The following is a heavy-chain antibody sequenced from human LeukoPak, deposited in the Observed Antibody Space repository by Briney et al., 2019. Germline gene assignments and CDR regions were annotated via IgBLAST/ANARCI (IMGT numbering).Heavy chain of an antibody. J-gene: IGHJ4*02. CDR1: GGSISSYY. Sequence: SETLSLTCTVSGGSISSYYWSWIRQPPGKGLEWIGSIYYTGDTYYNPSLKSRATISIDTSKNQFSLKLSSVTAADMAVYYCAREYTLYRSGWFLDYWGQGTVVTVSS. CDR3: AREYTLYRSGWFLDY. D-gene: IGHD6-19*01. V-gene: IGHV4-59*12. CDR2: IYYTGDT.